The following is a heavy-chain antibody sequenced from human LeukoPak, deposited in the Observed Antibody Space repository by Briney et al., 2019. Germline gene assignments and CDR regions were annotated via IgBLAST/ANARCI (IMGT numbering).Heavy chain of an antibody. CDR1: GFTFSSYS. CDR2: ISSSSYI. J-gene: IGHJ4*02. Sequence: GGSLRLSCAASGFTFSSYSMNWVRQAPGKGLEWVSPISSSSYIYYADSVKGRFTISRDNAKNSLYLRMNSLRAEDTAVYYCATQGGLIAAAGTGGDYWGQGTLVTVSS. V-gene: IGHV3-21*01. D-gene: IGHD6-13*01. CDR3: ATQGGLIAAAGTGGDY.